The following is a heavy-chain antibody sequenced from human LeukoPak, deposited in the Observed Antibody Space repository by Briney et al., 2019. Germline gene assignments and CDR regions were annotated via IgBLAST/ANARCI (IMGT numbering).Heavy chain of an antibody. Sequence: PSETLSHTCTITGGSITRNEWSWIRQPPGKGLEWIGYIYYSGNTNYNPSLKSRVTISVDTSKNEFSLQLTSVTAADTAVYYCARGSGWLPDCWGQGTLVTVSS. CDR3: ARGSGWLPDC. CDR1: GGSITRNE. J-gene: IGHJ4*02. D-gene: IGHD6-19*01. CDR2: IYYSGNT. V-gene: IGHV4-59*01.